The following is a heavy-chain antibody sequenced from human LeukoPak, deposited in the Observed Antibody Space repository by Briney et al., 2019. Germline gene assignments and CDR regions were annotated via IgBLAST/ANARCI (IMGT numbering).Heavy chain of an antibody. CDR1: GYTFTGYY. CDR3: ARGPSIAARFWFDP. Sequence: ASVKVSCKASGYTFTGYYMHWVRQAPGQGLEWMGWINPNSGGTNYAQKFQGRVTMTRDTSISTAYMELSRLGSDDTAVYYCARGPSIAARFWFDPWGQGTLVTVSS. D-gene: IGHD6-6*01. J-gene: IGHJ5*02. CDR2: INPNSGGT. V-gene: IGHV1-2*02.